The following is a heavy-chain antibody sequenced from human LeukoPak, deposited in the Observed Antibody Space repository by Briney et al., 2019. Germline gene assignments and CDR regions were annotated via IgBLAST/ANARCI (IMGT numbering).Heavy chain of an antibody. D-gene: IGHD2-21*02. V-gene: IGHV3-48*03. CDR1: GFTFSSYE. Sequence: GGPLRLSCAASGFTFSSYEMNWVRQAPEKALEGCSYISSSGSTIYYADSVKGRFTISRDDSKNSLYLQMNSLKAEDTAVYYCAREFVVTAIHYDYCVQGTLVTVSA. CDR2: ISSSGSTI. J-gene: IGHJ4*02. CDR3: AREFVVTAIHYDY.